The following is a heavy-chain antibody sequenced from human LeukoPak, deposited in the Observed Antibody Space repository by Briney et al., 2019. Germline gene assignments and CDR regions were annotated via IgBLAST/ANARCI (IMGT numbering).Heavy chain of an antibody. CDR3: AKDYGSSSFDYYYYMDV. D-gene: IGHD6-6*01. CDR1: GFTFDDYA. J-gene: IGHJ6*03. V-gene: IGHV3-43*02. CDR2: ISGDGGST. Sequence: PGGSLRLSCAASGFTFDDYAMHWARQAPGKGLEWVSLISGDGGSTYYADSVKGRFTISRDNSKNSLYLQMNSLRTEDTALYYCAKDYGSSSFDYYYYMDVWGKGTTVTVSS.